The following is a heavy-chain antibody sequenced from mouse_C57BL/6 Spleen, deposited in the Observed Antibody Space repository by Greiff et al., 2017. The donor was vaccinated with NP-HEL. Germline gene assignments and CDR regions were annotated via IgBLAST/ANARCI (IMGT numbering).Heavy chain of an antibody. Sequence: EVQLQQSGPGLVKPSPSLSLTCSVTGYSITSGYYWNWIRQFPGNKLEWMGYISYDGSNNYNPSLKNRISITRDTSKNQFFLKLNSVTTEDTATYYCARENGYDGAGFAYWGQGTLVTVSA. CDR1: GYSITSGYY. CDR2: ISYDGSN. J-gene: IGHJ3*01. V-gene: IGHV3-6*01. D-gene: IGHD2-2*01. CDR3: ARENGYDGAGFAY.